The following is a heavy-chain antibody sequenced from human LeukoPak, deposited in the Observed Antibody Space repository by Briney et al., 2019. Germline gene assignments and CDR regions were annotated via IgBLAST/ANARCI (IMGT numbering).Heavy chain of an antibody. D-gene: IGHD2/OR15-2a*01. CDR2: THYSGSS. J-gene: IGHJ6*03. CDR1: GGSISDYS. CDR3: ARCGRNNRGYYYMED. Sequence: PSETLSLTCTVSGGSISDYSWSWLRQPPGKGLEGIGYTHYSGSSNYNPSLKSRVTISVDTSKDQFSLKVSSVTAADTAVYYCARCGRNNRGYYYMEDWGKGTTVTVSS. V-gene: IGHV4-59*01.